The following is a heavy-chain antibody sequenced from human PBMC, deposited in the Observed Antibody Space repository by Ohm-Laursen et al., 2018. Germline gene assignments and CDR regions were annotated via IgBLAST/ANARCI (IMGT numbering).Heavy chain of an antibody. V-gene: IGHV4-59*01. D-gene: IGHD3-16*01. CDR1: GGSISSYY. CDR2: IYYSGST. CDR3: ASTAGPTFFDY. J-gene: IGHJ4*02. Sequence: SQTLSLTCIVSGGSISSYYWSWIRQPPGKGLEWIGYIYYSGSTNYNPSLKSRVTISVDTSKNQFSLKLSSVTAADTAVYYCASTAGPTFFDYWGQGTLVTVSS.